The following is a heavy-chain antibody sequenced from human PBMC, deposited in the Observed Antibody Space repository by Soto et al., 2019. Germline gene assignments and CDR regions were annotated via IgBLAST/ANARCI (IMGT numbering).Heavy chain of an antibody. V-gene: IGHV4-4*07. CDR1: GGSISSYY. Sequence: SSETLSLTCTVSGGSISSYYWSWIRQPAGKGLEWIGRIYTSGSTNYNPSLKSRVTMSVDTSKNQFSLKLSSVTAADTAVYYCARDRESPAGIVVVPAAIRAYYYYGMDVWGQGTTVTVSS. CDR3: ARDRESPAGIVVVPAAIRAYYYYGMDV. D-gene: IGHD2-2*02. J-gene: IGHJ6*02. CDR2: IYTSGST.